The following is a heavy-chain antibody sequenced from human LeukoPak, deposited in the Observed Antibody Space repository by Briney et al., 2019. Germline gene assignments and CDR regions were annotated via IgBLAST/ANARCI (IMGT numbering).Heavy chain of an antibody. CDR3: ARDGSIAARSSYFDY. Sequence: GGSPRLSCAASGFTFSSYSMNWVRQAPGKGLEWVSSISSSSSYIYYADSVKGRFTISRDNAKNSLHLQMNSLRAEDTAVYYCARDGSIAARSSYFDYWGQGTLVTVSS. V-gene: IGHV3-21*01. CDR2: ISSSSSYI. D-gene: IGHD6-6*01. J-gene: IGHJ4*02. CDR1: GFTFSSYS.